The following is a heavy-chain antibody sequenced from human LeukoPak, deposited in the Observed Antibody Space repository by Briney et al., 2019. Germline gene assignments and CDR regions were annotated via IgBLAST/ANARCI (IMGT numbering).Heavy chain of an antibody. CDR1: GFTFSSYA. CDR3: ARSERPFTMVRGVPGRGAWYFDY. CDR2: ISGSGGST. D-gene: IGHD3-10*01. Sequence: GGSLRLSCAASGFTFSSYAMSWVRQAPGKGLEWVSAISGSGGSTYYADSVKGRFTISRDNSKNTLYPQMNSLRAEDTAVYYCARSERPFTMVRGVPGRGAWYFDYWGQGTLVTVSS. V-gene: IGHV3-23*01. J-gene: IGHJ4*02.